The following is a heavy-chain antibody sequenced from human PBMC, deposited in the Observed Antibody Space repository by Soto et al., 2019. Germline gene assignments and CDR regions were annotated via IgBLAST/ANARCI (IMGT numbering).Heavy chain of an antibody. CDR1: GVSHSTNGVG. Sequence: ASRAPVGKDTQSLSLTFSFSGVSHSTNGVGVGWILQPPGKALESPALIYWNDHKRYSPSLKSRHTITKDTSKNQVVLTMTNMDPVDTATYDCALTKWLSRFRVWGQATTVDVS. CDR2: IYWNDHK. D-gene: IGHD3-22*01. J-gene: IGHJ6*02. V-gene: IGHV2-5*01. CDR3: ALTKWLSRFRV.